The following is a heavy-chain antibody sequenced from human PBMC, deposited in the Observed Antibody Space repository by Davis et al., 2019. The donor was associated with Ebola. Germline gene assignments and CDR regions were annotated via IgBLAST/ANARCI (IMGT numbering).Heavy chain of an antibody. CDR2: IKQDGSER. D-gene: IGHD1-26*01. Sequence: GESLKISCVVSGFTLSDYWMNWVRQAPGKGPEWVAIIKQDGSERHYVESVKGRFTISRDNAKNSLYLQMNSLRVEDTAVYYCARHIGIMGVTTFNYWGQGTLVIVSS. V-gene: IGHV3-7*01. CDR3: ARHIGIMGVTTFNY. CDR1: GFTLSDYW. J-gene: IGHJ4*02.